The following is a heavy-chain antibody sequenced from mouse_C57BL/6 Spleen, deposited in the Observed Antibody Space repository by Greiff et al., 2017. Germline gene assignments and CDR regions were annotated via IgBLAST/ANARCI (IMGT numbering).Heavy chain of an antibody. CDR2: ISYDGSN. CDR1: GYSITSGYY. J-gene: IGHJ3*01. CDR3: AREGFSWFAY. Sequence: ESGPGLVKPSQSLSLTCSVTGYSITSGYYWNWIRQFPGNKLEWMGYISYDGSNNYNPSLKNRISITRDTSKNQFFLKLNSVTTEDTATYYCAREGFSWFAYWGQGTLVTVSA. V-gene: IGHV3-6*01.